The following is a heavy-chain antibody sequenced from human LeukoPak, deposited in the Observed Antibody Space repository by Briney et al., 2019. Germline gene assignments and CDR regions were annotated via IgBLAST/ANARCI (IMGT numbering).Heavy chain of an antibody. V-gene: IGHV4-31*02. CDR1: GGSISGYY. J-gene: IGHJ4*02. Sequence: MPSQTLALTCTVSGGSISGYYWGWMRQRPGRGLQWIGFISETGSTDYNPPLERRITMSVDNSRNQVSLRVRYATAADTAIYYCARHRRKYTREYHFDSWGQGILVSVSS. D-gene: IGHD6-6*01. CDR3: ARHRRKYTREYHFDS. CDR2: ISETGST.